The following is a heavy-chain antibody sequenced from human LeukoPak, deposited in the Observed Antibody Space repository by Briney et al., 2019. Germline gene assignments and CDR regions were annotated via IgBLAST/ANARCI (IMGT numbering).Heavy chain of an antibody. V-gene: IGHV3-33*01. CDR1: GFTFSSYG. Sequence: GRSLRLSCAASGFTFSSYGMHWVRQAPGKGLEWVAVIWYDGSNKYYADSVKGRFSISRDNSKTTLYLQTNSLRAEDTAVYYCARDGSTSIAVAGTGIYYYYYGMDAWGQGTTVTVSS. CDR2: IWYDGSNK. CDR3: ARDGSTSIAVAGTGIYYYYYGMDA. J-gene: IGHJ6*02. D-gene: IGHD6-19*01.